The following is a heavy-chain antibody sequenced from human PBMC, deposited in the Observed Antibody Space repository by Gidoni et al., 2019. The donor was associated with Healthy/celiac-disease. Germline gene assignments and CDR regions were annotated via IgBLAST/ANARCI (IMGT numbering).Heavy chain of an antibody. CDR2: ISSSSSTI. CDR1: GFTFSSYS. Sequence: EVQLVESGGGLVQPGGSLRLSCAASGFTFSSYSMNWVRQAPGKGLEWVSYISSSSSTIYYADSVKGRFTISRDNAKNSLYLQMNSLRAEDTAVYYCASLLASCAYWGQGTLVTVSS. J-gene: IGHJ4*02. CDR3: ASLLASCAY. V-gene: IGHV3-48*01.